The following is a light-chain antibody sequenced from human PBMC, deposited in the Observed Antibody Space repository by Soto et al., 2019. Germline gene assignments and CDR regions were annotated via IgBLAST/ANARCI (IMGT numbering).Light chain of an antibody. J-gene: IGKJ1*01. CDR2: AAS. CDR3: QQYNSYSWT. V-gene: IGKV1-39*01. CDR1: QSISSN. Sequence: MAQSPATLSVSRGDRATLSCRASQSISSNLAWYQQKPGKAPKLLIYAASSLQSGVPSRFSGSGSGTDFTLTISSLQPEDFAIYYCQQYNSYSWTFGQGTKVDI.